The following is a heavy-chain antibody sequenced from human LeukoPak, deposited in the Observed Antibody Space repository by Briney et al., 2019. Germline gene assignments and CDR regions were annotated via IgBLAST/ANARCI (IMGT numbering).Heavy chain of an antibody. Sequence: GGSLRLSCAASRFTFSSYAMSWVRQAPGKGLEWVSAISGSGGSTYYADSVKGRFTISRDNSKNTLYLQMNSLRAEDTAVYYCAKGFGSSSWYYFDYWGQGTLVTVSS. V-gene: IGHV3-23*01. CDR1: RFTFSSYA. D-gene: IGHD6-13*01. J-gene: IGHJ4*02. CDR2: ISGSGGST. CDR3: AKGFGSSSWYYFDY.